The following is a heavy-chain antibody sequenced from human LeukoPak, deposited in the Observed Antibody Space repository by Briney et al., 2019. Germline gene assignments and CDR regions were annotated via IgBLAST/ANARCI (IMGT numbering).Heavy chain of an antibody. CDR3: ARDKRITMVRGGYFDY. J-gene: IGHJ4*02. D-gene: IGHD3-10*01. Sequence: GGSPRLSCAASGFTFSSYAMHWVRQAPGKGLEWVAVISYDGSNKYYADSVKGRFTISRDNSKNTLYLQMNSLRAEDTAVYYCARDKRITMVRGGYFDYWGQGTLVTVSS. CDR1: GFTFSSYA. V-gene: IGHV3-30-3*01. CDR2: ISYDGSNK.